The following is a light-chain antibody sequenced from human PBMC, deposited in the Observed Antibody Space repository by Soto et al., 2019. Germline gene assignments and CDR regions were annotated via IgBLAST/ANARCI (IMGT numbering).Light chain of an antibody. J-gene: IGLJ1*01. CDR2: GNS. CDR1: SSNIGAGYD. Sequence: QSVLTQPPSVSGAPGQRVTISCTGSSSNIGAGYDVHWYQQLPGTAPKLLIYGNSNRPSGVPDRFSGSKSGISASLAITGLQADDEADYYCQSYDSSVTLRVFGTGTKVTVL. CDR3: QSYDSSVTLRV. V-gene: IGLV1-40*01.